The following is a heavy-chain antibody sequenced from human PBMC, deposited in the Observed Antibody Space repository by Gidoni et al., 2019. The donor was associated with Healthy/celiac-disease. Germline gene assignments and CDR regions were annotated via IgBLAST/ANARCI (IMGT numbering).Heavy chain of an antibody. J-gene: IGHJ6*02. CDR3: AKDSSSGYYYYYGMDV. Sequence: EVQLVESGGGLVQPGRSLRLSCAASGFTFDDYAMHWVRQGPGKGLEWVSGISWNSGSIGYADSVKGRFTISRDNAKNSLYLQMNSLRAEDTALYYCAKDSSSGYYYYYGMDVWGQGTTVTVSS. D-gene: IGHD3-22*01. CDR2: ISWNSGSI. CDR1: GFTFDDYA. V-gene: IGHV3-9*01.